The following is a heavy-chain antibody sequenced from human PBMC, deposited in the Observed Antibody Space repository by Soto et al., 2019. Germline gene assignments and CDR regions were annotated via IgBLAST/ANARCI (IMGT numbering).Heavy chain of an antibody. CDR1: GGSISSGGYS. D-gene: IGHD4-17*01. CDR3: ASGLVTTLHY. V-gene: IGHV4-30-2*01. Sequence: QLQLQESGSGLVKPSQTLSLTCAVSGGSISSGGYSWSWIRQPPGKGLEWIGYIYHSGSTYYNPSIKRRVTISVDRSENQFSLKLSSVTAADTAVYYCASGLVTTLHYWGQRTLVTVSS. J-gene: IGHJ4*02. CDR2: IYHSGST.